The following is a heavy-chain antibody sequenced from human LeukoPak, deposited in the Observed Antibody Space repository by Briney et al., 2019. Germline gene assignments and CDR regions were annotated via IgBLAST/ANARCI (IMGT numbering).Heavy chain of an antibody. CDR3: ARDVVAAAGTWDY. V-gene: IGHV1-69*13. CDR1: GGTFSSYT. Sequence: SVKVSCKASGGTFSSYTISWVRQAPGQGLEWMGGIIPIFGTANNAQKFQGRVTITADESTSTAYMELSSLRSEDTAVYYCARDVVAAAGTWDYWGQGTLVTVSS. D-gene: IGHD6-13*01. CDR2: IIPIFGTA. J-gene: IGHJ4*02.